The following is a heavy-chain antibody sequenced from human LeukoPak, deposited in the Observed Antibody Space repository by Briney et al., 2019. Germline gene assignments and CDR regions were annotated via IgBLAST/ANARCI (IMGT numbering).Heavy chain of an antibody. D-gene: IGHD2-2*01. CDR2: IHHSGST. Sequence: SETLSLTCAVSGGSVSRSNWWNWVHQPPGKGLEWIGEIHHSGSTNYNPSLKSRVTMSVDKSRNQFSLKLSSVTAADTAVYYCARTEAFCSDTSCSNWFDPWGQGTLVTVSS. CDR1: GGSVSRSNW. J-gene: IGHJ5*02. V-gene: IGHV4-4*02. CDR3: ARTEAFCSDTSCSNWFDP.